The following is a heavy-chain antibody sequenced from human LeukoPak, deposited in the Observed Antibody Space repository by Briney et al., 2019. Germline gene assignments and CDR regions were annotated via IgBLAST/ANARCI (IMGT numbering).Heavy chain of an antibody. CDR1: GFTFGIYA. V-gene: IGHV3-23*01. Sequence: GGPLRLSCAASGFTFGIYAMNWVRQAPGKGLEWVSSIGGGGGSTYYADSVEGRFTISREDSKNTLYLQMNSLRSEDTAVYYCATILHSSGWIYFVYWGQGTLVTVSS. J-gene: IGHJ4*02. D-gene: IGHD6-19*01. CDR2: IGGGGGST. CDR3: ATILHSSGWIYFVY.